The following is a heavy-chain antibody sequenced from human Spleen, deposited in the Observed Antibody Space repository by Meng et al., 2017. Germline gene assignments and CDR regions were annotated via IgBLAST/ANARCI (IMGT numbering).Heavy chain of an antibody. D-gene: IGHD3-22*01. J-gene: IGHJ4*03. CDR3: AREMPMTCYFDQ. V-gene: IGHV1-46*01. Sequence: QVQLVKSGAEGKKPGVSLKLSCETSGFTFTTYFMHWLRQAPGQGLQWMGLFNPNGDVTTYSPRFQGRITLTGDTSTSTLYMELSSLTSDDTAVYYCAREMPMTCYFDQWGQGTLVTVSS. CDR2: FNPNGDVT. CDR1: GFTFTTYF.